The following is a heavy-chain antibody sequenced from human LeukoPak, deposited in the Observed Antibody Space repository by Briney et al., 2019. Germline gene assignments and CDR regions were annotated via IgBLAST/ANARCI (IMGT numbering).Heavy chain of an antibody. D-gene: IGHD6-19*01. J-gene: IGHJ4*02. CDR2: IWYDGSNK. CDR1: GFTFSSYG. Sequence: PGGSLRLSCAASGFTFSSYGMHWVHQAPGKGLEWVAVIWYDGSNKYYADSVKGRFTISRDNSKNTLYLQMNSLRAEDTAVYYCARGYSSGWYTYYFDYWGQGTLVTVSS. CDR3: ARGYSSGWYTYYFDY. V-gene: IGHV3-33*01.